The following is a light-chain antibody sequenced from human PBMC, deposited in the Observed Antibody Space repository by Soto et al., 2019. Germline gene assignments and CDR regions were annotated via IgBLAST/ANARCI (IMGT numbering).Light chain of an antibody. J-gene: IGKJ5*01. CDR1: QNIRSN. CDR2: GAS. Sequence: EIVMTQSPGTLSVSPGEGVTLSCRASQNIRSNLAWYLQKPGQAPRLLIYGASNRATGIPARFSGSGSGTDFTLTISSLEPEDFAVYYCQQRSNWPPITFGQGTRLEIK. V-gene: IGKV3-11*01. CDR3: QQRSNWPPIT.